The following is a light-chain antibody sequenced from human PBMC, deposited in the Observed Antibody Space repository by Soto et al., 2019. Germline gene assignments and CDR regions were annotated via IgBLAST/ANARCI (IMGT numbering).Light chain of an antibody. J-gene: IGLJ3*02. Sequence: SYELTQPPSVSVAPGQTATISCGGTNVGSKVVHWYQQKPGQAPVLVVYDDTYRPSGIPERFSGSNSGNTATLTISRVEAGDEADYYCQVWHVGSDRVFGGGTKLTVL. CDR1: NVGSKV. CDR3: QVWHVGSDRV. CDR2: DDT. V-gene: IGLV3-21*02.